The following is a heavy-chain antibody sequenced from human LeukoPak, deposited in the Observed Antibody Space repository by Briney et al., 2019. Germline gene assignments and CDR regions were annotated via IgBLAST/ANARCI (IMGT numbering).Heavy chain of an antibody. Sequence: ASVKVSCKASGYTFTSYGISWVRQAPGQGLEWMGWISAYNGNTNYAQKFQGRVTMTRDTSTSTVYMELSSLRSEDTAVYYCARVSGYDYFDYWGQGTLVTVSS. D-gene: IGHD5-12*01. J-gene: IGHJ4*02. V-gene: IGHV1-18*01. CDR3: ARVSGYDYFDY. CDR2: ISAYNGNT. CDR1: GYTFTSYG.